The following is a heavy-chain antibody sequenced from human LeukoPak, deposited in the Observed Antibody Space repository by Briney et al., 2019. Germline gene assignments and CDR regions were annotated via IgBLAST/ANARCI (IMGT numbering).Heavy chain of an antibody. CDR1: GFDFSSNW. J-gene: IGHJ4*02. CDR3: AKVGDGYKDY. V-gene: IGHV3-74*01. Sequence: GGSLRLSCAASGFDFSSNWMHWVRHAPGQGLVWVSRIKGDGISTNYADSVKGRFTISRDIAKNTLYLQMNSLRAEDTAVYYCAKVGDGYKDYWGQGTLVTVSS. CDR2: IKGDGIST. D-gene: IGHD5-24*01.